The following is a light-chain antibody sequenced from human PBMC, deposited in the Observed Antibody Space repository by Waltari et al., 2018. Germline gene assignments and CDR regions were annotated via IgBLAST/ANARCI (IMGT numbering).Light chain of an antibody. CDR2: NTN. J-gene: IGLJ3*02. Sequence: QSVLTQPPPASGTPGQRVTIPCSGSRSNIGNNSVNWYQQLPRTAPKLLMYNTNQRPSGVPDRFSGSRSGTSASLAISGLQSEDEGDYYCSSWDDSLNGPAFGGGTKVTVL. V-gene: IGLV1-44*01. CDR1: RSNIGNNS. CDR3: SSWDDSLNGPA.